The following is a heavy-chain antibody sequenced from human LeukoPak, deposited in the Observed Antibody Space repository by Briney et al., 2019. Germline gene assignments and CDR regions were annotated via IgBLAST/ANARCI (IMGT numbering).Heavy chain of an antibody. D-gene: IGHD2-2*01. CDR1: GGSISSSSYY. J-gene: IGHJ3*02. V-gene: IGHV4-39*01. Sequence: PSETLSLTCTVSGGSISSSSYYWGWIRQPPGKGLEWIGSIYYSGSTYYNPSLKSRVTISVDTSKNQFSLKLNSVTAADTAVYYCARHQPYCSSTSCYDLDAFDIWGQGTMVTVSS. CDR2: IYYSGST. CDR3: ARHQPYCSSTSCYDLDAFDI.